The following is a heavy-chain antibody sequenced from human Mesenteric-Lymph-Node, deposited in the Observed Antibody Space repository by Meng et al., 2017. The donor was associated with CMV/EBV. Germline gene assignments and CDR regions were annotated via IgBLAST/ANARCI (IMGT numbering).Heavy chain of an antibody. CDR3: ARSEGYCSSTSCYDLWWVDP. V-gene: IGHV4-59*01. J-gene: IGHJ5*02. CDR2: IYYSGST. D-gene: IGHD2-2*01. CDR1: GGSISSYY. Sequence: GSLRLSCTVSGGSISSYYWSWIRQPPGKGLEWIGYIYYSGSTNYNPSLKSRVTISVDTSKNQFSLKLSSVTAADTAVYYCARSEGYCSSTSCYDLWWVDPGGQGKRVTVSS.